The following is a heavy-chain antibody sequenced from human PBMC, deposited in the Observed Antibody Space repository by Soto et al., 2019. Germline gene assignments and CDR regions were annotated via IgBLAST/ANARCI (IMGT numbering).Heavy chain of an antibody. V-gene: IGHV3-30-3*01. D-gene: IGHD2-15*01. CDR3: ARDDPPFLTGMVVPVDY. J-gene: IGHJ4*02. Sequence: GGSLRLSCAASGFTFSSYAMHWVRQAPGKGLEWVAVISYDGSNKYYADSVKGRFTISRDNSKNTLYLQMNSLRAEDTAVYYCARDDPPFLTGMVVPVDYWGQGTLVTVSS. CDR2: ISYDGSNK. CDR1: GFTFSSYA.